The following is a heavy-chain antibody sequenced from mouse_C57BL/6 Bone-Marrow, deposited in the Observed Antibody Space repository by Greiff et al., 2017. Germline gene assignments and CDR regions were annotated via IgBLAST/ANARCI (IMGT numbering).Heavy chain of an antibody. CDR2: INPNNGGT. V-gene: IGHV1-18*01. J-gene: IGHJ2*01. D-gene: IGHD1-1*01. Sequence: EVQLQQSGPELVKPGASVKIPCKASGYTFTDYNMDWVKQSHGKSLEWIGDINPNNGGTIYNQKFKGKATLTVDKSSSTAYMELRSLTSEDTAVYYCARGVRGSSLYYCDYWGQGTTLTVSS. CDR1: GYTFTDYN. CDR3: ARGVRGSSLYYCDY.